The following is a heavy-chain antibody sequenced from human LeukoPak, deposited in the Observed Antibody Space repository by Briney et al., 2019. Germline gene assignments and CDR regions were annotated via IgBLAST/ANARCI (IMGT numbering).Heavy chain of an antibody. CDR1: GYTFTAYA. V-gene: IGHV7-4-1*01. J-gene: IGHJ4*02. Sequence: GASVKVSCKASGYTFTAYAMNWVRQAPGQGLEWMGWINTNTGNPTYAQGFTGRFVFSLDTSVSTVDLQIYSLQSEDTAVYYCARARGCSGGNCYSEYWGQGTLVTVAS. D-gene: IGHD2-15*01. CDR3: ARARGCSGGNCYSEY. CDR2: INTNTGNP.